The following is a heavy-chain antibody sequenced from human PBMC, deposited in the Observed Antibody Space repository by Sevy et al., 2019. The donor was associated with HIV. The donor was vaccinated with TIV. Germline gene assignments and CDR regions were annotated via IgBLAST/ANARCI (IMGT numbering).Heavy chain of an antibody. CDR3: ARSNPYYDFWSGYMTSGYFDF. D-gene: IGHD3-3*01. CDR1: GDSISSSSYY. J-gene: IGHJ4*02. Sequence: SETLSLTCIVSGDSISSSSYYWGWIRQPPGKGLEWIASISYSGNTYYNPSLKSRTTMSIDTSKNQFFLTLNSVTAPDAAVYYCARSNPYYDFWSGYMTSGYFDFWGQGTLVTVSS. CDR2: ISYSGNT. V-gene: IGHV4-39*01.